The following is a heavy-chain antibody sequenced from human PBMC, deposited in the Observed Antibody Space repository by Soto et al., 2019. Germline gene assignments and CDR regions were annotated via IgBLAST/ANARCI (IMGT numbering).Heavy chain of an antibody. CDR3: ARVAWARSGWYYFDS. CDR1: GDSIGSSNW. CDR2: IYHSGST. D-gene: IGHD6-19*01. Sequence: VQLQESGPGLVKPSGTLSLNCDVSGDSIGSSNWWNWVRQTPGKGLEWIGEIYHSGSTHYNPSLESRVTISVDKSKNQFSLKLSSVTAADTAIYFCARVAWARSGWYYFDSWGQGSLVTVSS. J-gene: IGHJ4*02. V-gene: IGHV4-4*02.